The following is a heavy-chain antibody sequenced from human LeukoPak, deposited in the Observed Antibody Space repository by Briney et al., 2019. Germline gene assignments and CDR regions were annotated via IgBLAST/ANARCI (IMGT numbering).Heavy chain of an antibody. J-gene: IGHJ5*02. V-gene: IGHV1-46*01. D-gene: IGHD6-19*01. CDR1: GYTFTSYY. CDR3: ARDSLGVRRYSSGICSFDP. Sequence: GASVKVSCKASGYTFTSYYMHWVRQAPGQGLEWMGIINPSGGSTSYAQKFQGRVTMTRDTSTSAVYMELSSLRSEDTAVYYCARDSLGVRRYSSGICSFDPWGQGTLVTVSS. CDR2: INPSGGST.